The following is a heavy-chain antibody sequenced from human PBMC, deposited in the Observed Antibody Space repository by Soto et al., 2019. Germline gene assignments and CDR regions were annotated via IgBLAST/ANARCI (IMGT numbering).Heavy chain of an antibody. D-gene: IGHD6-19*01. CDR3: ARKVGSGWYNHHTYYFDY. J-gene: IGHJ4*02. V-gene: IGHV3-48*01. CDR1: GFTFSTYS. Sequence: HPGGSLRLSCAASGFTFSTYSMNWVRQAPGKGLEWVSYISSSSSTIFYTDSVKGRFTVSRDNSKNTLYLQMNSLRAEDTAVYYCARKVGSGWYNHHTYYFDYWGQGTLVTVSS. CDR2: ISSSSSTI.